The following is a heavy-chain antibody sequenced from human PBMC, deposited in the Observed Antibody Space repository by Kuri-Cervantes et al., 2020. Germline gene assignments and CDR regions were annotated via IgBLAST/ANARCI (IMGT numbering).Heavy chain of an antibody. CDR3: ARPRGYYGSGSYYPATRPWYAFDI. J-gene: IGHJ3*02. Sequence: GSLRLSCTVSGGSISSSSYYWGWIRQPPGKGLEWIGSIYYSGSTYYNPSLKSRVTISVDTSKNQFSLKLSSVTAADTAVYYCARPRGYYGSGSYYPATRPWYAFDIWGQGTMVTVSS. V-gene: IGHV4-39*07. CDR1: GGSISSSSYY. D-gene: IGHD3-10*01. CDR2: IYYSGST.